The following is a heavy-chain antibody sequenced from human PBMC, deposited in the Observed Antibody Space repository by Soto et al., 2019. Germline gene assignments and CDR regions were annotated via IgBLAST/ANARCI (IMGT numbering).Heavy chain of an antibody. CDR1: GGSISSSNW. D-gene: IGHD1-26*01. J-gene: IGHJ4*02. CDR2: IYHSGST. Sequence: SETLSLTCAVSGGSISSSNWWSWVRQPPGKGLEWIGEIYHSGSTNYNPSLKSRVTISVDKSKNQFSLKLSSLTASDTAVYYCARREIQGPIDYWGQGTLVTVSS. CDR3: ARREIQGPIDY. V-gene: IGHV4-4*02.